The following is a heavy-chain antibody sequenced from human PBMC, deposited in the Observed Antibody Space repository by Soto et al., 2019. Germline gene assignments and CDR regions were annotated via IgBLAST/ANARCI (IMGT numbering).Heavy chain of an antibody. Sequence: EVQLVESGGGLVQPGGSLRLSCAASGFTFSSYWMHWVRQAPGKGLVWVSYIVSDGSITKNADFVKGRFTISRDNAKNTVYLQMNSLSAEDTAVYYCATLNSFGADYWGQGTLVTVSS. J-gene: IGHJ4*02. CDR3: ATLNSFGADY. V-gene: IGHV3-74*01. CDR1: GFTFSSYW. D-gene: IGHD3-3*01. CDR2: IVSDGSIT.